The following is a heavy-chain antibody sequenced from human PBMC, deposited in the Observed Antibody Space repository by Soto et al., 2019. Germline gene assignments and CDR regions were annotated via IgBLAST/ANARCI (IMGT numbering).Heavy chain of an antibody. D-gene: IGHD1-26*01. V-gene: IGHV1-69*13. J-gene: IGHJ6*02. CDR3: ARDSGSYDRRAYYYYGMDV. Sequence: PSVKVSCKASGGTFSSYAISWVRQAPGQGLEWMGGIIPIFGTANYAQKFQGRVTITADESTSTAYMELSSLRSEDTAVYYCARDSGSYDRRAYYYYGMDVWGQGTTVTVSS. CDR1: GGTFSSYA. CDR2: IIPIFGTA.